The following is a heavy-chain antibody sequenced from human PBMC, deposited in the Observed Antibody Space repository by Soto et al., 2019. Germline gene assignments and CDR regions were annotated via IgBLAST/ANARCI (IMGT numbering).Heavy chain of an antibody. D-gene: IGHD6-19*01. Sequence: LRLSCAASGFTFSSYGMHWVRQAPGKGLEWVAVISYDGSNKYYADSVKGRFTISRDNSKNTLYLQMNSLRAEDTAVYYCAKVSIAVAGDYWGQGTLVTVSS. CDR2: ISYDGSNK. J-gene: IGHJ4*02. CDR1: GFTFSSYG. CDR3: AKVSIAVAGDY. V-gene: IGHV3-30*18.